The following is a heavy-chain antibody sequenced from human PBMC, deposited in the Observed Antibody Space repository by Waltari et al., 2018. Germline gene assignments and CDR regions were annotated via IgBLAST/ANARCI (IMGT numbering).Heavy chain of an antibody. CDR2: IYYSGST. Sequence: QLQLQESGPGLVKPSETLSLTCTVSGGSISSSSYYWGWIRQPPGKGLEWIGSIYYSGSTYYNPSLKSRVTISVDTSKNQFSLKLSSVTAADTAVYYCAREDILTGPTDYWGQGTLVTVSS. J-gene: IGHJ4*02. V-gene: IGHV4-39*07. CDR1: GGSISSSSYY. CDR3: AREDILTGPTDY. D-gene: IGHD3-9*01.